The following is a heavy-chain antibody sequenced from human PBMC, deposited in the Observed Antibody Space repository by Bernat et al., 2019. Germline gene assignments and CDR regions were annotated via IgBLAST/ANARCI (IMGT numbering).Heavy chain of an antibody. CDR1: GFTFSSYG. D-gene: IGHD1-26*01. V-gene: IGHV3-33*01. Sequence: QVQLVESGGGVVQPGRSLRLSCAASGFTFSSYGMHWVRQAPGKGLEWVAVIWYDGSNKYYADSVKGGFTISRDNSKNTLYLHMNSLGAEETAVDYCEVEREGWFDPWGQGTLVTVSS. J-gene: IGHJ5*02. CDR2: IWYDGSNK. CDR3: EVEREGWFDP.